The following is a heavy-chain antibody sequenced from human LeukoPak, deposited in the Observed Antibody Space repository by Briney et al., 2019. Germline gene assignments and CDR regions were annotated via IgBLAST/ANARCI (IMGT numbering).Heavy chain of an antibody. CDR1: GCTITICT. CDR3: AIEPSSSGWYESGFFQH. V-gene: IGHV3-30*04. J-gene: IGHJ1*01. CDR2: ISYDGSNK. D-gene: IGHD6-19*01. Sequence: GGSLRLSCTVSGCTITICTIYGAGQAPAKGLEGVAVISYDGSNKYYADSVKGRFTISRDNSKNTLYLQMNSLRAEDTAVYYCAIEPSSSGWYESGFFQHWGQGTLVTVSS.